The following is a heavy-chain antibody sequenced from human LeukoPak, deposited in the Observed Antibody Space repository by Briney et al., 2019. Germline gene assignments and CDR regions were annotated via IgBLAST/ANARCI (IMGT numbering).Heavy chain of an antibody. CDR1: GYTFTGYY. V-gene: IGHV1-2*02. CDR3: ARGYFDDFWSGFDY. D-gene: IGHD3-3*01. Sequence: ASVKVFCKASGYTFTGYYMHWVRQAPGQGLEWMGWINPNSGGTNYAQKFQGRVTMTRDTSISTAYMELSRLRSDDTAVYYCARGYFDDFWSGFDYWGQGTLVTVSS. CDR2: INPNSGGT. J-gene: IGHJ4*02.